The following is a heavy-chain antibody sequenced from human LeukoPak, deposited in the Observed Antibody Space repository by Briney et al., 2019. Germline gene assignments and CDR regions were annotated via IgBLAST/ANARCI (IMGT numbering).Heavy chain of an antibody. Sequence: SETLPLTCTVSGVSISSSGYYWGWIRQPPGKGLEWLGSVYYSGSTYYNPSLKSRVTISVDTAKNQFFLKLRSVTDADTAVYYCARHLVAAVPNWFDPWGQGALVTVSS. CDR2: VYYSGST. CDR1: GVSISSSGYY. CDR3: ARHLVAAVPNWFDP. V-gene: IGHV4-39*01. J-gene: IGHJ5*02. D-gene: IGHD6-13*01.